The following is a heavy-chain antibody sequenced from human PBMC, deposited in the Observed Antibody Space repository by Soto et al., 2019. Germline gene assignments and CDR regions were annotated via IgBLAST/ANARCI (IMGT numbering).Heavy chain of an antibody. CDR3: AREVGGSSWPRGNWFDP. V-gene: IGHV1-8*01. D-gene: IGHD6-13*01. Sequence: ASVKVSCKASGYTFTSYDINWVRQATGQGLEWMGWMNPNSGNTGYAQKFQGRVTMTRNTSISTAYMELSSLRSEDTAVYYCAREVGGSSWPRGNWFDPWGQGTLVTVSS. CDR2: MNPNSGNT. J-gene: IGHJ5*02. CDR1: GYTFTSYD.